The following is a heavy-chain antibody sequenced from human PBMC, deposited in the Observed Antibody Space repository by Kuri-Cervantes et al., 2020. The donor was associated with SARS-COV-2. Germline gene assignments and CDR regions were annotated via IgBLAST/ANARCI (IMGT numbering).Heavy chain of an antibody. CDR3: AKALRAVVVAATDLFDY. CDR1: GFTFSSYG. J-gene: IGHJ4*02. D-gene: IGHD2-15*01. CDR2: ISYDGSNK. Sequence: GESLKISCAASGFTFSSYGMHWVRQAPGKGLEWVAVISYDGSNKYYADSVRGRFTISRDNSKNTLYLQMNSLRAEDTAVYYCAKALRAVVVAATDLFDYWGQGTLVTVSS. V-gene: IGHV3-30*18.